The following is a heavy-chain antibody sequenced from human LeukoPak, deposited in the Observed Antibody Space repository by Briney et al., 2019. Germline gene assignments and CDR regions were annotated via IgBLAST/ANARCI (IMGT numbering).Heavy chain of an antibody. D-gene: IGHD2-21*01. Sequence: GSLRLSCAASGFPLSRNYMGWVRQAPGKGLEWVSVIYSGGTTYYADSVKGRFTISRDNSKNTLYLQMNSLRAENTAVNYYAIDPHIDVYYQRSTGYYYGIYVWGQGTTVTVSS. V-gene: IGHV3-53*05. J-gene: IGHJ6*02. CDR1: GFPLSRNY. CDR2: IYSGGTT. CDR3: AIDPHIDVYYQRSTGYYYGIYV.